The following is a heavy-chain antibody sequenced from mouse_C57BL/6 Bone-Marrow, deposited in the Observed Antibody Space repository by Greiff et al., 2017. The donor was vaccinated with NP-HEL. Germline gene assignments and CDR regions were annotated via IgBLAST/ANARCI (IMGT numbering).Heavy chain of an antibody. D-gene: IGHD3-2*02. CDR2: IYPGDGDT. Sequence: VQLQQSGPELVKPGASVKISCKASGYAFSSSWMNWVKQRPGKGLEWIGRIYPGDGDTNYNGKFKGKATLTADKSSSTAYMQLSSLTSEDSAVYFCARSTAQVFAYWGQGTLVTVSA. J-gene: IGHJ3*01. CDR1: GYAFSSSW. V-gene: IGHV1-82*01. CDR3: ARSTAQVFAY.